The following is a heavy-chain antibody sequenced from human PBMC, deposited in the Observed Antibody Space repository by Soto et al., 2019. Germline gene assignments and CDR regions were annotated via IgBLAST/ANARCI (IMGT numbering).Heavy chain of an antibody. CDR3: AASFTYSSSGLVDY. Sequence: GGSLRLSCAASGFTFSSYAMSWVRQAPGKGLEWVSAISGSGGSTYYADSVKGRFTISRDNSKNTLYLQMNSLRAEDTAVYYCAASFTYSSSGLVDYWGQGTLVTVSS. J-gene: IGHJ4*02. CDR1: GFTFSSYA. V-gene: IGHV3-23*01. D-gene: IGHD6-6*01. CDR2: ISGSGGST.